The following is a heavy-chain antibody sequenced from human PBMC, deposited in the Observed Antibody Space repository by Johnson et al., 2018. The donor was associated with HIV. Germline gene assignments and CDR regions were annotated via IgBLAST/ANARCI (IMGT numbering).Heavy chain of an antibody. D-gene: IGHD2-15*01. CDR2: NSWNSGSI. J-gene: IGHJ3*02. V-gene: IGHV3-9*01. CDR1: GFTFDDYA. CDR3: AASPEDLRAFDI. Sequence: QLVESGGGLVQPGRSLRLSCAASGFTFDDYAMHWVRQAPGKGLEWVSGNSWNSGSIGYEDSVKGRFTISRDHAKNSLYLQMNSLRAEDTALYYCAASPEDLRAFDIWGQGTMVTVSS.